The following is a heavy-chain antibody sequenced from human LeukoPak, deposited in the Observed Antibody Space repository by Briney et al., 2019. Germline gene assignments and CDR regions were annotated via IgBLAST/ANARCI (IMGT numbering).Heavy chain of an antibody. CDR1: GLTFSDHY. J-gene: IGHJ4*02. Sequence: PGGSLRLSCAVSGLTFSDHYMDWVRQAPGKGLEWVGRSRNKARSYTTEYAASVKDRFTISRDDSKNSLYLQMNSLKTEDTAVYYCVRTSGDYVRWGQGALVTVSS. V-gene: IGHV3-72*01. D-gene: IGHD4-17*01. CDR2: SRNKARSYTT. CDR3: VRTSGDYVR.